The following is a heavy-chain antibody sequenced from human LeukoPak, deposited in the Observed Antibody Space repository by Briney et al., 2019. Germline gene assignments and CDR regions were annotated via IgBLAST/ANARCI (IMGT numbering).Heavy chain of an antibody. CDR1: GGSISSYY. J-gene: IGHJ4*02. Sequence: SETLSLTCTVSGGSISSYYWAWIRQPPGKGLEWIGSFYYPGSTYYNPSLKSRVTISIDASRNQFSLNLSSVTAADTAVYYCASRSGGDYWGQGTLVTVSS. CDR3: ASRSGGDY. CDR2: FYYPGST. V-gene: IGHV4-39*01. D-gene: IGHD3-10*01.